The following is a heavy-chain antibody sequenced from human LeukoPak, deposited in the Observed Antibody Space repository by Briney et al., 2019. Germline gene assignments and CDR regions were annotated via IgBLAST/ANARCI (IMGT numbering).Heavy chain of an antibody. Sequence: SETLSLTCTVSGGSISSSSYYWGWIRQPPGKGLEWIGSIYYSGSTYYNPSLKSRVTISVDTSKNQFSLKLSSVTAADTAVYYCARDPPILTGYYRWFDPWGQGTLVTVSS. D-gene: IGHD3-9*01. CDR2: IYYSGST. CDR3: ARDPPILTGYYRWFDP. CDR1: GGSISSSSYY. J-gene: IGHJ5*02. V-gene: IGHV4-39*07.